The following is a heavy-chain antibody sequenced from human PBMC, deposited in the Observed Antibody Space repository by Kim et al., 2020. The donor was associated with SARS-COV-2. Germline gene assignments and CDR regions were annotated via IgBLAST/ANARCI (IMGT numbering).Heavy chain of an antibody. CDR1: GYTLTEVS. CDR3: GASGNNYDDF. V-gene: IGHV1-24*01. CDR2: FDPEDGKT. D-gene: IGHD3-10*01. J-gene: IGHJ4*02. Sequence: ASVKVSCKISGYTLTEVSIHWVRQTPVKGLEWVGGFDPEDGKTIYAQNFQGRFTMTEDTSTDTAYMELTSLRSEDTAVYYCGASGNNYDDFWGQGTLVTVSS.